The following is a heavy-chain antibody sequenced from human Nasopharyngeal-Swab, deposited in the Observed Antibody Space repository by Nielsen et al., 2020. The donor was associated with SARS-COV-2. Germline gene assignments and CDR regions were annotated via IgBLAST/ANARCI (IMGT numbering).Heavy chain of an antibody. J-gene: IGHJ3*02. CDR2: IKSKTDGGTT. CDR1: GFTFSNAW. D-gene: IGHD6-13*01. V-gene: IGHV3-15*01. CDR3: TTNLTIAAAGNRAFDI. Sequence: GESLKISCAASGFTFSNAWMSWVRQAPGKGLEWVGRIKSKTDGGTTDYAAPVKGRFTISRDDSKNTLYLQMNSLKTEDTAVYYCTTNLTIAAAGNRAFDIRGQGTMVTVSS.